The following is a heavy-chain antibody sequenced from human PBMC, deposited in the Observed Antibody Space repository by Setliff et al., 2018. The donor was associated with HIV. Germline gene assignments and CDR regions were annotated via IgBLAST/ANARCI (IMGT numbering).Heavy chain of an antibody. Sequence: SETLSLTCSVSGASIASSNYYWGWVRQPPGKGLEWIGNLYYRGGTSYHNPSLKSRVTTSVDTSKNQFSLRLSSVTAADTAVYYCSLFYDDRSGFYWDWGQGTPVTVSS. V-gene: IGHV4-39*01. J-gene: IGHJ4*02. CDR3: SLFYDDRSGFYWD. CDR2: LYYRGGTS. CDR1: GASIASSNYY. D-gene: IGHD3-22*01.